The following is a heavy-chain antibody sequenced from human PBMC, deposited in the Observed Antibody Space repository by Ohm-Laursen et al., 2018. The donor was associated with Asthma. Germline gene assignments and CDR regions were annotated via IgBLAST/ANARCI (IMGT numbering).Heavy chain of an antibody. CDR1: GYTFTGHY. CDR2: INPDNGGT. D-gene: IGHD2-21*02. J-gene: IGHJ5*02. Sequence: ASVKVSCKASGYTFTGHYMQWVRQAPGQGLEWMGRINPDNGGTKYAQKFQGRVTMTRDTSISTAYLELNSLTSEDTAVYYCARDRRRVTAIPGWFDPWGQGTLVTVSS. V-gene: IGHV1-2*06. CDR3: ARDRRRVTAIPGWFDP.